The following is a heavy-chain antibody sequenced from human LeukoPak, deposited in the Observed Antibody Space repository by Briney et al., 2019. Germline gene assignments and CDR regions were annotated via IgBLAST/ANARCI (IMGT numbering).Heavy chain of an antibody. CDR1: GGSIDTTIYF. V-gene: IGHV4-39*02. J-gene: IGHJ5*02. Sequence: SETLSLTCSVSGGSIDTTIYFWGWIRQPPGKGLEWIGNIYYNGDTYYNPSLESRVTLSMDTSKNRFSLRLSSVTAADTAVYYCAXTLSARDWFDPWGQGTLVTVSS. CDR3: AXTLSARDWFDP. D-gene: IGHD3-3*02. CDR2: IYYNGDT.